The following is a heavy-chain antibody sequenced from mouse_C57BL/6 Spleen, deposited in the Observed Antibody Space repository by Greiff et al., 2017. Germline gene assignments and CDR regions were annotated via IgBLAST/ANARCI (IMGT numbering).Heavy chain of an antibody. CDR3: VRDCYYDYDAGARAMDY. J-gene: IGHJ4*01. V-gene: IGHV10-3*01. Sequence: EVQRVESGGGLVQPKGSLKLSCAASGFTFNTYAMHWVRQAPGKGLEWVARIRSKSSNYATYYADSVKDRFTISRDDSQSMLYLQMNNLKTEDTAMYYCVRDCYYDYDAGARAMDYWGQGTSVTVSS. CDR2: IRSKSSNYAT. CDR1: GFTFNTYA. D-gene: IGHD2-4*01.